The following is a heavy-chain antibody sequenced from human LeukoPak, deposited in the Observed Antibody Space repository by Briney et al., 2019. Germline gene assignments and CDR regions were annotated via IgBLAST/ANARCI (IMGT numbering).Heavy chain of an antibody. CDR2: IDPSDSHT. CDR3: ARHSHYDFWSGYLDY. Sequence: GESLQISCKCSGSTFTSYWISWARQMPGKGLEWMGKIDPSDSHTSYSPSFQGHVTISADKSISAAFLQWSSLKASDTAMYYCARHSHYDFWSGYLDYWGEGTLVTVSS. J-gene: IGHJ4*02. D-gene: IGHD3-3*01. V-gene: IGHV5-10-1*01. CDR1: GSTFTSYW.